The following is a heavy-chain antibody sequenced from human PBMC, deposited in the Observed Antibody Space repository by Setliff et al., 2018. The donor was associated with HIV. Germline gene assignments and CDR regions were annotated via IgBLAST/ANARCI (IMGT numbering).Heavy chain of an antibody. CDR2: INTNSGNP. J-gene: IGHJ4*02. CDR1: GDTFTNYA. V-gene: IGHV7-4-1*02. CDR3: AGGLYYFDD. Sequence: VASVKVSCKASGDTFTNYAMNWVRQAPGQGLEWMGWINTNSGNPTYAQGFTGRFVFSLDTSVTTTYLQISSLKADDTAVYYCAGGLYYFDDWGQGTLVTVSS.